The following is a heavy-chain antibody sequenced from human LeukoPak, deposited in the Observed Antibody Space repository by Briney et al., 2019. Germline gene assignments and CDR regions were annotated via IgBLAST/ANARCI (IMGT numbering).Heavy chain of an antibody. CDR2: IYVTGT. J-gene: IGHJ6*03. V-gene: IGHV4-59*08. D-gene: IGHD3-16*02. CDR3: ARHIGGGIEDMDV. Sequence: SETLSLTYTVSGGSIGTYYWSWIRQSPGKGLEWIGYIYVTGTRYNPYLQSRVTISVDRSRNQFFLKMSSVTAADTAVYYCARHIGGGIEDMDVWGKGTKVIVSS. CDR1: GGSIGTYY.